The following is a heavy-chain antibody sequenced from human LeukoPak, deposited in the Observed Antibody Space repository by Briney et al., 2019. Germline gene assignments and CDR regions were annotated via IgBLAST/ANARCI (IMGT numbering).Heavy chain of an antibody. J-gene: IGHJ4*02. D-gene: IGHD2-15*01. Sequence: ASVKVSCKASGYTFTSYGISWVRQAPGQGLESMGWISAYNGNTNYAQKLQGRVTMTTDTSTSTAYMELRSLRSDDTAVYYCAREVALNVPFDYWGQGTLVTVSS. CDR3: AREVALNVPFDY. CDR2: ISAYNGNT. V-gene: IGHV1-18*01. CDR1: GYTFTSYG.